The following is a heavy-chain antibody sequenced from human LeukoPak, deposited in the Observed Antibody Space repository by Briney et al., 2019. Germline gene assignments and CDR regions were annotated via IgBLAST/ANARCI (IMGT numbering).Heavy chain of an antibody. Sequence: GGSLRLSCAASGFTVNTNYMTWVRQAPGKGLEWVSVIYSGGNTYYADSVKGRFTISRDNSQNTLYLQMNSLRAEDTAMYYCARVGVVAAGRYFFDYWDHGTLVTVSS. J-gene: IGHJ4*01. D-gene: IGHD2-15*01. CDR3: ARVGVVAAGRYFFDY. V-gene: IGHV3-53*01. CDR2: IYSGGNT. CDR1: GFTVNTNY.